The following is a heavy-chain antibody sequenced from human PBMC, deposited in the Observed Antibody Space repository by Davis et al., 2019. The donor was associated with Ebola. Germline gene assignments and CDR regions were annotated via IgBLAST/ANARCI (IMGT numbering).Heavy chain of an antibody. Sequence: MPSETLSLTCAVYGVSFSGYYWNWIRQPPGKGLEWIGEINHSGRTNYNPSLKSRVTMSVDTSKNQFSLRVRSVTAADTAVYYCARGGSYGGYGMDVWDQGTTVTVSS. CDR2: INHSGRT. D-gene: IGHD1-26*01. J-gene: IGHJ6*02. CDR3: ARGGSYGGYGMDV. V-gene: IGHV4-34*01. CDR1: GVSFSGYY.